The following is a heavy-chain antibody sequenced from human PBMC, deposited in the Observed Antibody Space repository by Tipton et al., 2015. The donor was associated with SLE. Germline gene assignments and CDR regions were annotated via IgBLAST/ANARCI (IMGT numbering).Heavy chain of an antibody. V-gene: IGHV4-4*09. CDR2: IYTSGST. CDR1: GGSISSHY. Sequence: TLSLTCTVSGGSISSHYWSWIRQPAGKGLEWIGYIYTSGSTIYNPSLKSRVTISVDTSKNQFSLKLSSVTAADTAVYYCARGWDYLDQAGIDYWGQGTLVTVSS. CDR3: ARGWDYLDQAGIDY. D-gene: IGHD1-7*01. J-gene: IGHJ4*02.